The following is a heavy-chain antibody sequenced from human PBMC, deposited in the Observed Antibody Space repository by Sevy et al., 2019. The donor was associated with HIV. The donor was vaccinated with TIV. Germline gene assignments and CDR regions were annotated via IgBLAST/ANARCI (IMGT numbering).Heavy chain of an antibody. J-gene: IGHJ5*02. CDR3: AKGDFDSGRWYWFDP. CDR1: GFTFSSSA. Sequence: GGSLRLSCAASGFTFSSSAMSWVRQAPGKGLEWVSGFSGGGDNTHYADSVKGRFTISRDTSKNTLYLQMNSLRAEDTAVYYCAKGDFDSGRWYWFDPRGQGTLVTVSS. D-gene: IGHD3-10*01. V-gene: IGHV3-23*01. CDR2: FSGGGDNT.